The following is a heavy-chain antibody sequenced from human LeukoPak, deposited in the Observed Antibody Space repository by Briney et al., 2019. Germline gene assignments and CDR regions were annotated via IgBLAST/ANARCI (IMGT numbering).Heavy chain of an antibody. Sequence: GRSLRLSCAASGFTVSSNYMSWVRQAPGKGLEWVSGFRGNGGSTFYADSVKGRFTISRDNSKNTLYLQMNSLRAEDTAIYFCAKVGTEGYSYHDYWGQGTLVTVSS. CDR2: FRGNGGST. D-gene: IGHD5-18*01. CDR1: GFTVSSNY. CDR3: AKVGTEGYSYHDY. V-gene: IGHV3-23*01. J-gene: IGHJ4*02.